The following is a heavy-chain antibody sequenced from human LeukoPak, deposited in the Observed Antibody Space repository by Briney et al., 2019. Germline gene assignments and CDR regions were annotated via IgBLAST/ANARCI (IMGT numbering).Heavy chain of an antibody. CDR2: IRYDGSNK. CDR1: GFTFSSYG. D-gene: IGHD3-22*01. CDR3: ARGVITTGWGYYYYYMDV. J-gene: IGHJ6*03. Sequence: PGGSLRLSCAASGFTFSSYGMHWVRQAPGKGLEWVAFIRYDGSNKYYADSVKGRFTISRDNAKNSLYLQMNSLRAEDTAVYYCARGVITTGWGYYYYYMDVWGKGTTVTVSS. V-gene: IGHV3-30*02.